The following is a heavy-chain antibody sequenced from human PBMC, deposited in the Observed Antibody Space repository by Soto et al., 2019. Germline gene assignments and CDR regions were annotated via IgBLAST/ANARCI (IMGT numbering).Heavy chain of an antibody. V-gene: IGHV4-34*01. Sequence: PSETLSLTWAVNDGSFIHYCWNWIRQSPGKGLEWIGKIKHSGSSNYNPSLRSRVSISVDMSKNQFSLRLSSVTAADTAVYYCARGGSSDWQVALDIWGQGTMVTV. CDR1: DGSFIHYC. CDR2: IKHSGSS. J-gene: IGHJ3*02. CDR3: ARGGSSDWQVALDI. D-gene: IGHD6-19*01.